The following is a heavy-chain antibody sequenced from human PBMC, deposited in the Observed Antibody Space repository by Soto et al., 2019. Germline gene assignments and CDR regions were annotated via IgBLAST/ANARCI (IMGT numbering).Heavy chain of an antibody. V-gene: IGHV2-5*02. CDR1: GFSVSTRGVG. Sequence: SGPTLVNPTQTLTLTCTFSGFSVSTRGVGVAWIRQPPGKALEWLALIYWDDDRLYSPSLKGRLTITKDTSKNQVVLTMTNMDPVDTATYYCAHSLVQYYGSRSYLYFQQWGQGTLVTVSS. D-gene: IGHD3-10*01. CDR2: IYWDDDR. CDR3: AHSLVQYYGSRSYLYFQQ. J-gene: IGHJ1*01.